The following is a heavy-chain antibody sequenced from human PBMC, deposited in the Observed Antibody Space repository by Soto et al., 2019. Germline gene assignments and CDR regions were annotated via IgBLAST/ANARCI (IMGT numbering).Heavy chain of an antibody. CDR2: IYYSGST. Sequence: PSETLSLTCTVSGGSISSYYWSWIRQPPGKGLEWIGYIYYSGSTNYNPSLKSRVTISVDTSKNQFSLKLSSVAAADTAVYYCARWLQSTDFDYWGQGTLVTAPQ. CDR1: GGSISSYY. J-gene: IGHJ4*02. V-gene: IGHV4-59*01. CDR3: ARWLQSTDFDY. D-gene: IGHD5-12*01.